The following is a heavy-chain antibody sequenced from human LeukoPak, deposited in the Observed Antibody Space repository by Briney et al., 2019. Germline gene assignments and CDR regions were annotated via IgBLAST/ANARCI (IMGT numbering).Heavy chain of an antibody. V-gene: IGHV3-73*01. CDR3: TALGYCSSTSCYTDY. Sequence: GGSLRLSCAASGFTFSGSAMHWVRQASGKGLEWVGRIRSKANSYATAYAASVKGRFTISRDDSKNTVYLQMNSLKTEDTAVYYCTALGYCSSTSCYTDYWGQGTLVTVSS. J-gene: IGHJ4*02. CDR2: IRSKANSYAT. CDR1: GFTFSGSA. D-gene: IGHD2-2*02.